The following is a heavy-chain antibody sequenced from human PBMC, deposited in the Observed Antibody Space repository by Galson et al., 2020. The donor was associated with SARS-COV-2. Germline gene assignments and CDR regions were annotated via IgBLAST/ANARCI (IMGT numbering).Heavy chain of an antibody. J-gene: IGHJ4*02. CDR3: ARVPINQYDDSGYYYYFDY. D-gene: IGHD3-22*01. CDR2: ISPNSGGT. CDR1: GYTFAGYY. Sequence: ASVKVSCKASGYTFAGYYLNWVRQAPGQGLEWVGWISPNSGGTNYAQKFQGRVTMTRDTSISTAYMELSRLRSDDTAGYYCARVPINQYDDSGYYYYFDYWGQGTLVTVSS. V-gene: IGHV1-2*02.